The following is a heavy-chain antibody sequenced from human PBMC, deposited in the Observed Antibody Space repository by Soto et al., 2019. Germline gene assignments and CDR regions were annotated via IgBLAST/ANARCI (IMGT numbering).Heavy chain of an antibody. Sequence: SETLSLTCTVSGGSISRSSYFWSWIRQHPGKGLEWIGYIYDSGSTYYNPSLKSRVSLSVDTSKNQFSLNLTSVTAADTAMYYCARSSRSYFDYWGQGTLVTVSS. CDR3: ARSSRSYFDY. CDR2: IYDSGST. CDR1: GGSISRSSYF. J-gene: IGHJ4*02. V-gene: IGHV4-31*03.